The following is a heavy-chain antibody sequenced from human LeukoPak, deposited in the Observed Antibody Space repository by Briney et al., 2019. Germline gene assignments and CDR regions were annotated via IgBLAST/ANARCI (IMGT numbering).Heavy chain of an antibody. CDR2: IIPIFGTA. CDR1: GGTFSSYA. Sequence: ASVKVSCKASGGTFSSYAISWVRQAPGQGLEWMGGIIPIFGTANCAQKFQGRVTITTDESTSTAYMELSSLRSEDTAVYYCARDRGGPNWFDPWGQGTLVTVSS. J-gene: IGHJ5*02. D-gene: IGHD3-10*01. CDR3: ARDRGGPNWFDP. V-gene: IGHV1-69*05.